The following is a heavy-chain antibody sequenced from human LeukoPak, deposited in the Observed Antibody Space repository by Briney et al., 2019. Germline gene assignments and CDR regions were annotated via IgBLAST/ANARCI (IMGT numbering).Heavy chain of an antibody. J-gene: IGHJ4*02. V-gene: IGHV4-30-4*01. CDR1: GGSISSGDYY. D-gene: IGHD3-16*02. CDR2: IYYSGST. CDR3: AREAMITFGGVIH. Sequence: SETLSLTCTVSGGSISSGDYYWSWIRQPPGKGLEWIGYIYYSGSTYYNPSHKSRVTISVDTSKNQFSLKLSSVTAADTAVYYCAREAMITFGGVIHWGQGTLVTVSS.